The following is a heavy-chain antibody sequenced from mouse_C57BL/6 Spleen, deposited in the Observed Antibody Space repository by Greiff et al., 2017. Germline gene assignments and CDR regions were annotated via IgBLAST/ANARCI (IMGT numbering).Heavy chain of an antibody. V-gene: IGHV5-17*01. CDR3: AGDGGAY. J-gene: IGHJ3*01. Sequence: EVKLMESGGGLVKPGGSLKLSCAASGFTFSDYGMHWVRQAPEKGLEWVAYISSGSSTIYYADTVKGRFTISRDNAKNTLFLQMTSLRSEDTAMYYCAGDGGAYWGQGTLVTVSA. CDR1: GFTFSDYG. CDR2: ISSGSSTI.